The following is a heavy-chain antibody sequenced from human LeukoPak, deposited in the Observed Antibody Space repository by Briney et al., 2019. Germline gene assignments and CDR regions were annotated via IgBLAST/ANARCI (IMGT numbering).Heavy chain of an antibody. CDR1: GFTFSSYE. D-gene: IGHD6-19*01. Sequence: GGSLRLSCAASGFTFSSYEMNWVRQAPGKGLEWVSYISSSSSTIYYADSVKGRFTISRDNAKNSLYLQMNSLRAEDTAVYYCARDSIAVADDYYMDVWGKGTTVTVSS. J-gene: IGHJ6*03. CDR3: ARDSIAVADDYYMDV. V-gene: IGHV3-48*01. CDR2: ISSSSSTI.